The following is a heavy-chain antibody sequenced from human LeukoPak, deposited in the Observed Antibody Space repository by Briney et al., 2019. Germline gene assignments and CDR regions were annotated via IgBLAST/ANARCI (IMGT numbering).Heavy chain of an antibody. CDR2: IKSKTDGGTT. V-gene: IGHV3-15*07. D-gene: IGHD3-10*01. J-gene: IGHJ4*02. CDR1: GFTFSNAW. CDR3: ARDRRGPFDY. Sequence: GGPLRLSCAASGFTFSNAWMNWVRQAPGKGLEWVGRIKSKTDGGTTDYAAPVKGRFTISRDDSKNTLYLQMNSLRAEDTAVYYCARDRRGPFDYWGQGTLVTVSS.